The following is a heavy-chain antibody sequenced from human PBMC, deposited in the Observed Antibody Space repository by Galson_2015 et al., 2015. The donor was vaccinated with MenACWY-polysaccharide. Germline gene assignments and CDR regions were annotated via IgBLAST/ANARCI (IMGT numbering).Heavy chain of an antibody. D-gene: IGHD3-16*01. J-gene: IGHJ4*02. CDR3: VRDNGGIDY. Sequence: LRLSCAASGFAFTSYWLHWVRQAPGKGLVWVSHINNDGSSTNYADSVKGRFTISRDNAKNTLYLQMKSLRAEDTAVYYCVRDNGGIDYWGQGTLVTVSS. CDR2: INNDGSST. CDR1: GFAFTSYW. V-gene: IGHV3-74*01.